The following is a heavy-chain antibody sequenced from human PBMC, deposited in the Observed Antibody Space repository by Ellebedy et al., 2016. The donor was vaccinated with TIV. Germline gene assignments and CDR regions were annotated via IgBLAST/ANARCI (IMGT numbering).Heavy chain of an antibody. Sequence: GESLKISCAASGFTFSNAWMNWVRQAPGKGLEWVGRIKSKTDGGTTDYAAPVKGRFTISRDDSKNTLYLKMKSQKTEETAVYYCTTDIGAGRDYWGQGTLVTVSS. CDR1: GFTFSNAW. J-gene: IGHJ4*02. V-gene: IGHV3-15*07. CDR2: IKSKTDGGTT. CDR3: TTDIGAGRDY. D-gene: IGHD6-19*01.